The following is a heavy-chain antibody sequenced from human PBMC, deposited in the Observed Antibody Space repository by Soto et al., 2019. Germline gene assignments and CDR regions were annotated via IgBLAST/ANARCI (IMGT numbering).Heavy chain of an antibody. CDR1: DGSISSYY. J-gene: IGHJ4*02. CDR2: IYYSGST. CDR3: AGVAYYGGNSDLDY. V-gene: IGHV4-59*01. D-gene: IGHD4-17*01. Sequence: QVRLQESGSGLVKPSETLSLTCTVSDGSISSYYWSWIRQPAGKGLEWIGYIYYSGSTNYNPSLKIRVTIAVDTSKNQFSLKLSSVPAADTAVYYCAGVAYYGGNSDLDYWVQGTLVTVSS.